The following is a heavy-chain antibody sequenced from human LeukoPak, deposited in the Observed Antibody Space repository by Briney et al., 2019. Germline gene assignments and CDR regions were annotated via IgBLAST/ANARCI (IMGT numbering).Heavy chain of an antibody. CDR3: ARDGRFAAYEPDY. D-gene: IGHD1-26*01. CDR2: ISAYDGNT. J-gene: IGHJ4*02. CDR1: GLTFSNYG. Sequence: GASVKVSCKASGLTFSNYGITWVRQAPGQGLEWVGWISAYDGNTNYAQKFQGRVTMTTDTSTSTAHMELRSLRYDDTAVCYCARDGRFAAYEPDYWGQGTLVTVSS. V-gene: IGHV1-18*01.